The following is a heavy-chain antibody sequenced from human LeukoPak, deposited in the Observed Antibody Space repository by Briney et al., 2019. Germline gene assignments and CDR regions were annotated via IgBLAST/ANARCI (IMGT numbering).Heavy chain of an antibody. CDR2: IYPGDSDT. CDR1: GSSFTSYW. Sequence: GESLQISCQGSGSSFTSYWIGWVRQMPGKGLEWMGIIYPGDSDTRYSPSFQGQVTISAAKSISTAYLQWSSLKASDTAMYYCARNLGRDFWSGYYYYWGQGTLVTVSS. D-gene: IGHD3-3*01. V-gene: IGHV5-51*01. J-gene: IGHJ4*02. CDR3: ARNLGRDFWSGYYYY.